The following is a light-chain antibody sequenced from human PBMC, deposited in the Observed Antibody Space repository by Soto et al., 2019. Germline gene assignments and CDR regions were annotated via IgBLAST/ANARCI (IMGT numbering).Light chain of an antibody. CDR1: QHFGTW. CDR2: MAS. J-gene: IGKJ5*01. CDR3: QQSYSTPLT. V-gene: IGKV1-5*03. Sequence: DIQMTQSPSTLSASPGDRVTITCRASQHFGTWFACYQHKPEKAPKVLIYMASQRESGVPSRFSASGSETEFSLTIISLQPQDFATYYCQQSYSTPLTFGQGTRVEIK.